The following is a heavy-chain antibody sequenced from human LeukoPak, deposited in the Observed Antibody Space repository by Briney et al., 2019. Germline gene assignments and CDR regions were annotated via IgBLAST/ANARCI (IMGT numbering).Heavy chain of an antibody. CDR3: ASGYDSSGYQGY. CDR1: GGSFSGYY. CDR2: INHSGST. V-gene: IGHV4-34*01. D-gene: IGHD3-22*01. J-gene: IGHJ4*02. Sequence: SETLSLTCAVYGGSFSGYYWSWIRQPPGEGLEWIGEINHSGSTNYNPSLKSRVTISVDTSKNQFSLKLSSVTAADTAVYYCASGYDSSGYQGYWGQGTLVTVSS.